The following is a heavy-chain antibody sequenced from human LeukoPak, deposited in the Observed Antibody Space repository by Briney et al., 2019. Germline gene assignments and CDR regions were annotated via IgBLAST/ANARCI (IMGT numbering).Heavy chain of an antibody. J-gene: IGHJ4*02. D-gene: IGHD4-17*01. CDR2: VPSHSGNI. V-gene: IGHV1-18*01. CDR3: ARGELRNDYGDFGFDY. CDR1: GYTFTIYG. Sequence: GASVKVSCKTSGYTFTIYGIGWVRQAPGQGLEWLGWVPSHSGNIKYGQNFQGRVTMTMDTSTSTAYMELRSLRSDDTAIYYCARGELRNDYGDFGFDYWGQGTLVTVSA.